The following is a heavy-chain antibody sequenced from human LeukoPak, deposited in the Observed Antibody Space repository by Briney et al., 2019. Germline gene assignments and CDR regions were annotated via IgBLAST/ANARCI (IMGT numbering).Heavy chain of an antibody. V-gene: IGHV3-11*04. CDR2: ISGSGSDM. CDR3: ARASGWYERGPDYYYYMDV. D-gene: IGHD6-19*01. CDR1: GFGFSDSY. Sequence: GGSLRLSCVVSGFGFSDSYMTWIRQTPGKGLEWLAYISGSGSDMYYADSVKGRFTISRDNAKNSLFLQMNSLRAEDTAVYYCARASGWYERGPDYYYYMDVWGKGTTVTVSS. J-gene: IGHJ6*03.